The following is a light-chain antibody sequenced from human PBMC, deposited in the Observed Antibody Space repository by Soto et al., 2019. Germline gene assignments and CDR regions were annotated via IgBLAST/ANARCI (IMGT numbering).Light chain of an antibody. Sequence: EIVMTQSPATLAVSPGERAALSCTASQSVSSNFAWYQQKPGQAPRLLIYGDSSRATGTPARFSGSGSGTEFTLTISSLPSEDFAVYYCQQYNNWPYTFGLGTKLEMK. V-gene: IGKV3-15*01. CDR1: QSVSSN. CDR2: GDS. CDR3: QQYNNWPYT. J-gene: IGKJ2*01.